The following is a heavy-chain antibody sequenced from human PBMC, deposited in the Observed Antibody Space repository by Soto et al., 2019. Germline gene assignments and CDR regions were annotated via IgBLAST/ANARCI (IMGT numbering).Heavy chain of an antibody. J-gene: IGHJ5*02. CDR1: GFTFSSYT. CDR2: ISSSSSYI. Sequence: GGSLRLSCAASGFTFSSYTMNWVRQAPGKGLEWVSSISSSSSYIYYVDSVKGRFTISRDNAKNSLYLQMNSLRAEDTAVYYCARDIERYCSSTSCPFDPWGQGTLVTVSS. V-gene: IGHV3-21*01. D-gene: IGHD2-2*01. CDR3: ARDIERYCSSTSCPFDP.